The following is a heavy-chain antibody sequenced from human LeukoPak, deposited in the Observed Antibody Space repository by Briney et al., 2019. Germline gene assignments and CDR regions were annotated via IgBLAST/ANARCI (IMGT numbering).Heavy chain of an antibody. Sequence: ASVKVSCKASGYTFTSYYMHWVRQAPGQGLGWMGIINPSGGSTSCAQKFQGRVTMTRDTSTSTVYMELSSLRSEDTAVYYCARAPGYYDSSGVFDYWGQGTLVTVSS. CDR3: ARAPGYYDSSGVFDY. D-gene: IGHD3-22*01. CDR2: INPSGGST. CDR1: GYTFTSYY. V-gene: IGHV1-46*01. J-gene: IGHJ4*02.